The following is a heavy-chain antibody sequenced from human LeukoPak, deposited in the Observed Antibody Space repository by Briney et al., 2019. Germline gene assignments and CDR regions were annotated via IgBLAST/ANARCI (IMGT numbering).Heavy chain of an antibody. CDR2: IYYSGST. J-gene: IGHJ4*02. CDR1: GGSISSYY. V-gene: IGHV4-59*08. D-gene: IGHD4-17*01. Sequence: SETLSLTCTVSGGSISSYYWSWIRQPPGKGLEWIGYIYYSGSTNYNPSLKSRVTISVDTSKNRFSLKLSSVTAADTAVYYCARHNYGPDGFDYWGQGTLVTVSS. CDR3: ARHNYGPDGFDY.